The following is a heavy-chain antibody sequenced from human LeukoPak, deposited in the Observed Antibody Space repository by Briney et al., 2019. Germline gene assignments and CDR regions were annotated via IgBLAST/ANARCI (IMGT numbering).Heavy chain of an antibody. CDR1: GFTFSSCA. CDR3: AREPSTYYYDSSGLGVDY. CDR2: ISGSGGST. V-gene: IGHV3-23*01. Sequence: GGSLRLSCAASGFTFSSCAMSWVRQAPGKGLEWVSAISGSGGSTYYADSVKGRFTISRDNSKNTLYLQMNSLRAEDTAVYYCAREPSTYYYDSSGLGVDYWGQGTLVTVSS. D-gene: IGHD3-22*01. J-gene: IGHJ4*02.